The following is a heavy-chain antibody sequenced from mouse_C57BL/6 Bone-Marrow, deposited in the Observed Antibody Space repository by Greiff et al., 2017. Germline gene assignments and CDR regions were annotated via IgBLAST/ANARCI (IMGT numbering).Heavy chain of an antibody. CDR3: ARNGGSGRGFAY. CDR2: IWSGGST. V-gene: IGHV2-2*01. CDR1: GFSLTSYG. Sequence: QVQLQQSGPGLVQPSPSLSITCTVSGFSLTSYGVHWVRQSPGKGLEWLGVIWSGGSTDYNAAFISRLSISKDNSKSQVFVKMNSLQADDTAIYYCARNGGSGRGFAYWGQGTLVTVSA. D-gene: IGHD4-1*01. J-gene: IGHJ3*01.